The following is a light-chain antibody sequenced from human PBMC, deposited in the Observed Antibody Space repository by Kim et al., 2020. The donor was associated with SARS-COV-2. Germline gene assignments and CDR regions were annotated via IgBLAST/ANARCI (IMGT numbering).Light chain of an antibody. V-gene: IGKV1-12*01. J-gene: IGKJ4*01. CDR3: QQANSFPLT. CDR1: QSINSR. Sequence: ASVGDRVTITCRASQSINSRVAWYQQKTGNAPKLLIYSASSLQTGVSSRFSASGSGTDFTLTISSLQPEDVATYYCQQANSFPLTFGGGTKVDIK. CDR2: SAS.